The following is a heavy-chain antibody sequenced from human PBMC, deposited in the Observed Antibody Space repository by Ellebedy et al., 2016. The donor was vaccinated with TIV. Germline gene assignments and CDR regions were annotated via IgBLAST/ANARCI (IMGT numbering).Heavy chain of an antibody. CDR1: GFTLSTYG. J-gene: IGHJ6*02. CDR3: AEEGGSSRGASGMDV. V-gene: IGHV3-30*18. CDR2: ISTNGREK. D-gene: IGHD6-6*01. Sequence: GESLKISCVASGFTLSTYGMHWVRPTPNKGLEWVAFISTNGREKYYIDSVKGRFTISRDISKNTLYLQMNSLRVDDTAVYYCAEEGGSSRGASGMDVWGQGTAVVVSS.